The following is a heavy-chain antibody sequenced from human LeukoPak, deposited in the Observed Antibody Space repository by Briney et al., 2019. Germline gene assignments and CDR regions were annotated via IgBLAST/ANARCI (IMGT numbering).Heavy chain of an antibody. CDR2: IYTSGST. CDR1: SGSISSGSYY. CDR3: ARDIVVVPAAKTYYMYV. J-gene: IGHJ6*03. Sequence: SQTLSLTCTVCSGSISSGSYYWRWIRQPAGTGLEWIGRIYTSGSTNYNPSLKSRVTISVDTSKNQFSLKLSSVTAADTAVYYCARDIVVVPAAKTYYMYVWGKGTTVTVSS. D-gene: IGHD2-2*01. V-gene: IGHV4-61*02.